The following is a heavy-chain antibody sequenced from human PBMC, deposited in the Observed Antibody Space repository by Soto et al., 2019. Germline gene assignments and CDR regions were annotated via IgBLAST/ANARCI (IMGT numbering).Heavy chain of an antibody. CDR1: GFTFSSYA. J-gene: IGHJ4*02. V-gene: IGHV3-15*07. D-gene: IGHD3-10*01. CDR2: IKSGIDGEAT. CDR3: STGLGTYYSRFDY. Sequence: PGGSLRLSCAASGFTFSSYAMHWVRQAPGKGLEWVGRIKSGIDGEATDYGAPVKGRFTISRDDSRNTLSLQMNSLKTEDTAIYYCSTGLGTYYSRFDYWGRGTLVTVSS.